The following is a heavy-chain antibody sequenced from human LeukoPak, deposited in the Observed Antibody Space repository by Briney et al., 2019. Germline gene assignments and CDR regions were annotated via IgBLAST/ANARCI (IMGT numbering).Heavy chain of an antibody. J-gene: IGHJ4*02. D-gene: IGHD4-17*01. CDR2: MSNSGENT. V-gene: IGHV3-30*18. CDR3: AKGGASVTRYVDY. CDR1: GFTFSSYS. Sequence: HPGGSLRLSCAASGFTFSSYSMQWVRQTPGKGLEWVGSMSNSGENTFYGEAVKGRFTISRDNSQNTLYLQMNSLRPEDTAVYYCAKGGASVTRYVDYWGQGTLVTVSS.